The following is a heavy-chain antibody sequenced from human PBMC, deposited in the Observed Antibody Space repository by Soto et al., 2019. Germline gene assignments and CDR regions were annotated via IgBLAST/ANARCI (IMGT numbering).Heavy chain of an antibody. Sequence: ASEKVSCKASGYTFTSYAMHWVRQAPGQRLEWMGWINAGNGNTKYSQKFQGRVTITRDTSASTAYMELSSLRSEDTAVYYCARDLSGGSPIAFDIWGQGTMVTVSS. V-gene: IGHV1-3*01. D-gene: IGHD2-15*01. CDR3: ARDLSGGSPIAFDI. CDR1: GYTFTSYA. J-gene: IGHJ3*02. CDR2: INAGNGNT.